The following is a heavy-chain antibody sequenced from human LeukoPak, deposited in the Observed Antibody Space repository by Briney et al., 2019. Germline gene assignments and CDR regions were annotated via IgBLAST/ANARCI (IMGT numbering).Heavy chain of an antibody. V-gene: IGHV3-74*01. CDR3: VRGNDYGGPHY. J-gene: IGHJ4*02. CDR2: IDRDGSRI. D-gene: IGHD4-23*01. CDR1: GFTFSSYW. Sequence: GGPLRLSCAVSGFTFSSYWMHWVRQAPGKGLVWVSRIDRDGSRINYADSVKGRFTISRDNGKNTLFLQMNSLRAEDAAVYYCVRGNDYGGPHYWGQGTLVTVSS.